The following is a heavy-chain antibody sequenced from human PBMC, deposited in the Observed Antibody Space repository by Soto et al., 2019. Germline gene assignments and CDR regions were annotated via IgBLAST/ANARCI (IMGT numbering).Heavy chain of an antibody. CDR3: AKVSVAGAEYFQH. J-gene: IGHJ1*01. Sequence: GGSLRLSCATSGFTFSSHGMHWVRQAPGKGLEWVALIWYDGSAKYYADSVKGRITVSRDNSKNTLYLQMNSLRAEDTAVYYCAKVSVAGAEYFQHWGQGTLVTVSS. CDR2: IWYDGSAK. CDR1: GFTFSSHG. V-gene: IGHV3-33*03. D-gene: IGHD6-19*01.